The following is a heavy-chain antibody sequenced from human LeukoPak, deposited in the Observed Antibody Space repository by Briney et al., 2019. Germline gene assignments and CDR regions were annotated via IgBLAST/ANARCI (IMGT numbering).Heavy chain of an antibody. D-gene: IGHD3-10*01. V-gene: IGHV4-61*01. CDR2: IYYIGST. J-gene: IGHJ5*02. CDR1: GGSVSSASYY. Sequence: PSETLSLTCTVSGGSVSSASYYWSWIRQPPGKGLEWIGYIYYIGSTNYNPSLKSRVTISVDTSKNQFSLKLSSVTAADTAVYYCARGGRLLWFGEQRFLPGWFDPWGQGTLVTVSS. CDR3: ARGGRLLWFGEQRFLPGWFDP.